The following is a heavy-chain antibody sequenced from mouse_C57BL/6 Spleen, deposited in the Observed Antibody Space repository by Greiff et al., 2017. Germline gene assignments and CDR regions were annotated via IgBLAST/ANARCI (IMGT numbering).Heavy chain of an antibody. CDR3: ASLYGNYVY. D-gene: IGHD2-1*01. Sequence: QVQLQQPGAELVRPGTSVKLSCKASGYTFTSYWMHWVKQRPGQGLEWIGVIDPSDSYTNYNQKFKGKATLTVDTSSSTAYMQLSSLTSEDSAVYYCASLYGNYVYWGQGTTLTVSS. J-gene: IGHJ2*01. V-gene: IGHV1-59*01. CDR2: IDPSDSYT. CDR1: GYTFTSYW.